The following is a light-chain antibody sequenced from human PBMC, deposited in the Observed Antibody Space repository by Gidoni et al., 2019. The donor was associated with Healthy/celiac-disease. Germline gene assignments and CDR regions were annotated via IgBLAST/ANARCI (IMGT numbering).Light chain of an antibody. V-gene: IGKV3-20*01. J-gene: IGKJ4*01. CDR1: QSVSSSY. CDR2: GAS. Sequence: EIVLTQSPGTLSLSPGERATLSCRASQSVSSSYLAWYQQKPGQAPSLLIYGASSRATGIPDRFSGSGSGTDFTLTISRLEPEYFAVYYCQQYGSSLLTFGGWTKVEIK. CDR3: QQYGSSLLT.